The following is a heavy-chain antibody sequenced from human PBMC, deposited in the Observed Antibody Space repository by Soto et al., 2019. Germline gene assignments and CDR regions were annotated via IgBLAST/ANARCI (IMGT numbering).Heavy chain of an antibody. CDR3: AKDGNYGGNSESPPPPDY. J-gene: IGHJ4*02. Sequence: GGSLRLSCAASGFTFSSYGMHWVRQAPGKGLEWVAVISYDGSNKYYADSVKGRFTISRDNSKNTLYLQMNSLRAEDTAVYYCAKDGNYGGNSESPPPPDYWGQGTLVTVSS. D-gene: IGHD4-17*01. CDR2: ISYDGSNK. V-gene: IGHV3-30*18. CDR1: GFTFSSYG.